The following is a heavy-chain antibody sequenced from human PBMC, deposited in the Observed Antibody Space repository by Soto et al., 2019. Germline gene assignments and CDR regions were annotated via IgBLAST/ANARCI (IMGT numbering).Heavy chain of an antibody. D-gene: IGHD2-2*01. CDR2: IKSKTDGGTT. CDR1: GFTFSNAW. Sequence: GGSLRLSCAASGFTFSNAWMSWVRQAPGKGLEWVGRIKSKTDGGTTDYAAPVKGRFTISRDDSKNTLYLQMNSLKTEDTAVYYCTTDVKDQLLYYFDYWGQGTLVTVSS. J-gene: IGHJ4*02. CDR3: TTDVKDQLLYYFDY. V-gene: IGHV3-15*01.